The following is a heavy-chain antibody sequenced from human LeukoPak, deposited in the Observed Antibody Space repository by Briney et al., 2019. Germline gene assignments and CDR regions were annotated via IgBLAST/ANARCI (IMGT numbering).Heavy chain of an antibody. V-gene: IGHV3-48*03. D-gene: IGHD5-18*01. Sequence: PGGSLRLSCAASGFTFSSYEMNWVRQAPGKGLDGVSYISSTGWTIYYADSVKGRFTISRENAENSLYLQMNTLRAEDTAVYYCARGGLKEDTAMWGQGTLVTVSS. CDR1: GFTFSSYE. CDR2: ISSTGWTI. CDR3: ARGGLKEDTAM. J-gene: IGHJ4*02.